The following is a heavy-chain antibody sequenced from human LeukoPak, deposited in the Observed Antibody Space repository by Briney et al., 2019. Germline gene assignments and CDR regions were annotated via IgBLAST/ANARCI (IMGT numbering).Heavy chain of an antibody. CDR1: SYPISSGYY. J-gene: IGHJ4*02. Sequence: PSETLSLTCIVSSYPISSGYYWGWVRQPPGKGLEWIGNIYHSGSTYYNPSLKSRLTISVDTSKNQFSLRLSSVTAADTAVYYCARDREGGYITAAGTRLDYWGQGTLVTVSS. CDR2: IYHSGST. V-gene: IGHV4-38-2*02. D-gene: IGHD6-13*01. CDR3: ARDREGGYITAAGTRLDY.